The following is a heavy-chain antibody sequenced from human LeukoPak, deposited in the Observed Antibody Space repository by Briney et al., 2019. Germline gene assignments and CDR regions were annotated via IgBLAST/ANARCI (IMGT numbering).Heavy chain of an antibody. J-gene: IGHJ4*02. Sequence: SETLSLTCTVSGGSININTYYWGWIRQPPGKGLEWIGSIYYSGSTYYNPSLKSRVTISVDTSKNQFSLKLSSVTAADTAVYYCARGAYYYGSGAYYFDYWGQGTLATVSS. CDR1: GGSININTYY. V-gene: IGHV4-39*07. D-gene: IGHD3-10*01. CDR3: ARGAYYYGSGAYYFDY. CDR2: IYYSGST.